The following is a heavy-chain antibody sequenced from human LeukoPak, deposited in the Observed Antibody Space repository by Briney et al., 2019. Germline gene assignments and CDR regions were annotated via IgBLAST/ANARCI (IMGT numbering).Heavy chain of an antibody. J-gene: IGHJ4*02. CDR2: INPNSGGT. CDR3: ARGGSVRYCSSTSCYAADRFFDN. Sequence: AAVKVSCTPSGYTFTVYNMHSVRQAPGPGLEWMGWINPNSGGTNYAQKFQGWVTMTRDTSISTDYMELSRLRSDDTAVYYCARGGSVRYCSSTSCYAADRFFDNWGQGTLVTVSS. D-gene: IGHD2-2*01. CDR1: GYTFTVYN. V-gene: IGHV1-2*04.